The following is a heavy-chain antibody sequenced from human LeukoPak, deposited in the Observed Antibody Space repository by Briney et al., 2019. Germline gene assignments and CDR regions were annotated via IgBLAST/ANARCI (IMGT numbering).Heavy chain of an antibody. Sequence: GGSLRLSCVASGFTFSSYWMSWVRQAPGKGLEWVANIKQDGSERYFVDSVRGRFTISRDNVKNSLYLQMNSLRAEDTAVYYCATGQGHGLDVWGQGTTVTVSS. J-gene: IGHJ6*02. CDR1: GFTFSSYW. CDR3: ATGQGHGLDV. CDR2: IKQDGSER. V-gene: IGHV3-7*01.